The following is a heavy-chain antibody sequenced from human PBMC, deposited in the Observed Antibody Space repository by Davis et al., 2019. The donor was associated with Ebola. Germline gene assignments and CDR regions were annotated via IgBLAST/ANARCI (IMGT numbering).Heavy chain of an antibody. CDR2: INLFGST. D-gene: IGHD6-19*01. J-gene: IGHJ6*02. V-gene: IGHV4-59*11. CDR1: GGFIGSHY. Sequence: SETLSLTCIVSGGFIGSHYWHWIRQPPGKGLEWIGEINLFGSTNYNPSLKSRVTISVDTSKNQFSLKLSSVTAADTAVYYCARFSDSGWYGGDYYYYYGMDVWGQGTTVTVSS. CDR3: ARFSDSGWYGGDYYYYYGMDV.